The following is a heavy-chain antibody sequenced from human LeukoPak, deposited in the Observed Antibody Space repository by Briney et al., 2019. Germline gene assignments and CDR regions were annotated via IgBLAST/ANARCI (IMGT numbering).Heavy chain of an antibody. J-gene: IGHJ4*02. D-gene: IGHD4-11*01. CDR1: GFTFSAYE. Sequence: GGSLRLSCAASGFTFSAYEMHWVRQAPGKGLEWVSYISRSGSTIYYTDSVKGRFTISRDNAQNSLYLQMNSLRGEDTAIYYCARDGTYSTFGYWGQGTLVTVSS. V-gene: IGHV3-48*03. CDR3: ARDGTYSTFGY. CDR2: ISRSGSTI.